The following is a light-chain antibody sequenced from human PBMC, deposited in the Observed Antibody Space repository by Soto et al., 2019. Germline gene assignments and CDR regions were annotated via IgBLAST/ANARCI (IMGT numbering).Light chain of an antibody. CDR2: KAS. V-gene: IGKV1-5*03. CDR3: QHYNSYSEA. J-gene: IGKJ1*01. Sequence: DIEMTQSPSTLSGSGGDRVTITCRASQTISSWLAWYQQKPGKAPKLLIYKASTLESGVPSRFSGSGSGTEFTLTIISLQPDDFATYYCQHYNSYSEAFGQGTKVERK. CDR1: QTISSW.